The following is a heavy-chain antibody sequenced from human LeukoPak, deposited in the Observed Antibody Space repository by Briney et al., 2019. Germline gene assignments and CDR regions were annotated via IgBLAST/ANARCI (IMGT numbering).Heavy chain of an antibody. CDR3: AKLRDSSSWPLDY. V-gene: IGHV5-51*01. CDR2: IYPGDSDT. CDR1: GYSFTSYW. Sequence: PGESLKISCKGSGYSFTSYWIGWVRQMPGKGLEWMGIIYPGDSDTRYSPSFQGQVTISADKSISTAYLQWSSLKASATAMYYCAKLRDSSSWPLDYWGQGTLVTVSS. D-gene: IGHD6-13*01. J-gene: IGHJ4*02.